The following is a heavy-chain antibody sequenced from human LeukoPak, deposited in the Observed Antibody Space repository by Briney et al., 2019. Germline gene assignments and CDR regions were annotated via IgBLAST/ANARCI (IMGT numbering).Heavy chain of an antibody. Sequence: GGSLRLSCAASGFTFSSYWMSWVRQAPGKGLEWVANIKQDGSEKYYMDSVKGRFTISRDNSKNTLYLQMNSLRAEDTAVYYRAKIEKGTPPPTFNGMDVWGQGTTVTVSS. V-gene: IGHV3-7*03. CDR1: GFTFSSYW. J-gene: IGHJ6*02. D-gene: IGHD3-16*01. CDR3: AKIEKGTPPPTFNGMDV. CDR2: IKQDGSEK.